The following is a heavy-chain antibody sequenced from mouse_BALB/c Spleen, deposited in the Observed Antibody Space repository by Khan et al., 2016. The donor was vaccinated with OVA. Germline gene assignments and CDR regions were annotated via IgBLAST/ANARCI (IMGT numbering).Heavy chain of an antibody. CDR2: INPGSGGT. J-gene: IGHJ2*01. D-gene: IGHD2-1*01. CDR3: AREDYGNFLYFDY. CDR1: GYAFTNYL. Sequence: QIQLVQSGGEVIRPGTSVKVSCKASGYAFTNYLIEWVKQRPGQGLEWIGVINPGSGGTNYNEKFKGKATLTADKSSSTAYMQLSSLTSDDSAVYFCAREDYGNFLYFDYWGQGTTLTVSS. V-gene: IGHV1-54*03.